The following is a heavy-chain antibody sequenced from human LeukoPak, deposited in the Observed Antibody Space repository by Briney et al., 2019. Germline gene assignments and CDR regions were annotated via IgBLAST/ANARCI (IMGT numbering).Heavy chain of an antibody. Sequence: SETLSLTCAVYGGSFSGYYWSWIRQPPGEGLEWIGEINHSGSTNYNPSLKSRVTISVDTSKNQFSLKLSSVTAADTAVYYCARVFDSSLYYFDYWGQGTLVTVSS. D-gene: IGHD3-22*01. CDR3: ARVFDSSLYYFDY. CDR1: GGSFSGYY. V-gene: IGHV4-34*01. CDR2: INHSGST. J-gene: IGHJ4*02.